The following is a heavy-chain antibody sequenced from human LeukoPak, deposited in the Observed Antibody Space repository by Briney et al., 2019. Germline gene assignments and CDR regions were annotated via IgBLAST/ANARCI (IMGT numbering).Heavy chain of an antibody. CDR1: GFTFSSYG. CDR2: IRYDGGNK. V-gene: IGHV3-30*02. D-gene: IGHD4-17*01. CDR3: AKVPTTVTALDLGL. Sequence: GGSLRLSCAASGFTFSSYGMHWVRQAPGKGLEWVAFIRYDGGNKYYADSVKGRFTISRDNSKNTLYLQMNSLRAEDTAVYYCAKVPTTVTALDLGLWGQGTLVTVSS. J-gene: IGHJ4*02.